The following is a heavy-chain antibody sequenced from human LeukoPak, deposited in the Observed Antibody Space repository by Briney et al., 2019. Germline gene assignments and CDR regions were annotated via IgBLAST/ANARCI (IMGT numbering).Heavy chain of an antibody. J-gene: IGHJ4*02. D-gene: IGHD5-12*01. Sequence: GSLRLSCAASGFTFRSSWMSWVRQPPGKGLEWIGEINHGGSTNYNPSLKSRVTISVDTSKNQFSLKLSSVTAADTAVYYCARGGRYSGYSEDFDYWGQGTLVTVSS. CDR2: INHGGST. CDR1: GFTFRSSW. V-gene: IGHV4-34*01. CDR3: ARGGRYSGYSEDFDY.